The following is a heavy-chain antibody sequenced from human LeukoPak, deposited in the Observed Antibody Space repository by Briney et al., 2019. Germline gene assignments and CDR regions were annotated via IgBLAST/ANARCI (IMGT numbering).Heavy chain of an antibody. CDR3: ARDSAPDSAPQYILYCGGDCYLTLHY. D-gene: IGHD2-21*02. CDR2: ISYDGANK. V-gene: IGHV3-30-3*01. Sequence: GGSLRLSCAASGFTFSSYAMHWVRQAPGKGLEWVAVISYDGANKYYADSVKGRFTISRDNSKNTLYLQMNSLRAEDTAVYYCARDSAPDSAPQYILYCGGDCYLTLHYWGQGTLVTVSS. J-gene: IGHJ4*02. CDR1: GFTFSSYA.